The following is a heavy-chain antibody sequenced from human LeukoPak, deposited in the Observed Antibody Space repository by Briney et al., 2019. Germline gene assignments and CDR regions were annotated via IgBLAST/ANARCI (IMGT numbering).Heavy chain of an antibody. CDR3: AKDRGGYDFWSGYIGDAFDI. V-gene: IGHV3-30*02. CDR2: IRYDGSNK. D-gene: IGHD3-3*01. J-gene: IGHJ3*02. Sequence: GGSLRLSCAASGFTFSTYGMHWVRQAPGKGLDWVAFIRYDGSNKYYADSVKGRFTISRDDSKNTLFLQMSSLRAEDTAVYYCAKDRGGYDFWSGYIGDAFDIWGQGTMVTVSS. CDR1: GFTFSTYG.